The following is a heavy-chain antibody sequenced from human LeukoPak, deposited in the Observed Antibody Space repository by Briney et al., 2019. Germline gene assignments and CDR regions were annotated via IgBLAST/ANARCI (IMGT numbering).Heavy chain of an antibody. D-gene: IGHD4-17*01. CDR3: AKVDDYGARWYFDY. J-gene: IGHJ4*02. V-gene: IGHV3-48*01. CDR1: GFTFSSYS. Sequence: GGSLRLSCAASGFTFSSYSMNWVRQAPGKGLEWVSYISSSSSTIYYADSVKGRFTISRDNAKNTLYLQMNSLRGEDTAVYYCAKVDDYGARWYFDYWGQGTLVTVSS. CDR2: ISSSSSTI.